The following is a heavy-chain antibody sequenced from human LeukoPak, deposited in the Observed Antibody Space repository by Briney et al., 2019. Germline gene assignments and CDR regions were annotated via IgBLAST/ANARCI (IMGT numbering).Heavy chain of an antibody. D-gene: IGHD3-16*02. CDR3: ARDRDYVWGSYRY. V-gene: IGHV3-66*02. Sequence: GGSLRLSCAASGFTVSSNYMSWVRQAPGKGLEWVSVIYSGGSTYYADSVKGRFTISRDNSKNTLYLQMNSLRAEDTAVYYCARDRDYVWGSYRYWGQGTLVTVSS. CDR2: IYSGGST. CDR1: GFTVSSNY. J-gene: IGHJ4*02.